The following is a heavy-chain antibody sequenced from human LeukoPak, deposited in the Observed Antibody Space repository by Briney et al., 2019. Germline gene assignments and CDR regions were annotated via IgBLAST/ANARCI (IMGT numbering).Heavy chain of an antibody. J-gene: IGHJ4*02. V-gene: IGHV3-23*01. Sequence: GGSLRLSCAASGLTFSIYAMSWVRQAPGKGLEWVSAISGSGGSTYYADSVKGRFTISRDNSKNTLYLQMNSLRAEDTAVYYCAKGLYFWSGYYVDYWGQGILVTVSS. CDR3: AKGLYFWSGYYVDY. CDR2: ISGSGGST. CDR1: GLTFSIYA. D-gene: IGHD3-3*01.